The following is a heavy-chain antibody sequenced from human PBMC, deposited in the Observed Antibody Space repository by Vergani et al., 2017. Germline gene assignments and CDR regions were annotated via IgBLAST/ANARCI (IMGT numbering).Heavy chain of an antibody. CDR1: GGTFSSYA. CDR2: IIPIFGTA. CDR3: ARDKAFGRYYDSSEFDY. V-gene: IGHV1-69*01. D-gene: IGHD3-22*01. Sequence: QVQLVQSGAEVKKPGSSVKVSCKASGGTFSSYAISWVRQAPGQGLEWMGGIIPIFGTANYAQKFQGRVTITEDESTSTAYMELSSLRAEDTAVYYCARDKAFGRYYDSSEFDYWGQGTLVTVSS. J-gene: IGHJ4*02.